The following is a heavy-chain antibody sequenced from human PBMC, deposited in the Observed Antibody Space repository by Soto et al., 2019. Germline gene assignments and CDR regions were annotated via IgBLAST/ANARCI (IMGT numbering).Heavy chain of an antibody. CDR3: ARDASYYSLWSGYYPSRNGMDV. CDR1: GFTFSSFG. CDR2: IWYDGSKK. Sequence: QVQVVESGGGVVQPGRSLRLSCAASGFTFSSFGMHWVRQAPGKGLEWVSLIWYDGSKKSYGDSVKGRFTISRDKSRNTVYLQMRSLRADDTAVYYCARDASYYSLWSGYYPSRNGMDVWGQGTTVTVSS. V-gene: IGHV3-33*01. D-gene: IGHD3-3*01. J-gene: IGHJ6*02.